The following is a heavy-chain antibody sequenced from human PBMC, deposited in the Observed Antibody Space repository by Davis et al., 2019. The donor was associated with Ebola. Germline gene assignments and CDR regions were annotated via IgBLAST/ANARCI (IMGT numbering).Heavy chain of an antibody. D-gene: IGHD2-2*01. CDR2: INPSGGST. J-gene: IGHJ5*02. V-gene: IGHV1-46*01. CDR1: GYTFTSYY. CDR3: AREGGVVPAAIQGEGWFDP. Sequence: ASVKVSCKAPGYTFTSYYMHWVRQAPGQGLEWMGIINPSGGSTSYAQKFQGRVTMTRDTSTSTVYMELSSLRSEDTAVYYCAREGGVVPAAIQGEGWFDPWGQGTLVTVSS.